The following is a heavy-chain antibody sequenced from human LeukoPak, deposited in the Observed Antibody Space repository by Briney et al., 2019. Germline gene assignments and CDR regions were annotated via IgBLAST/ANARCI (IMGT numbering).Heavy chain of an antibody. CDR1: GFTFSSYS. V-gene: IGHV3-21*01. J-gene: IGHJ6*02. Sequence: PGGSLRLSCAASGFTFSSYSMNWVRQAPGKGLEWVSSISISSDYIYYADSVKGRFTISRDNAKNTLYLQMNTLRVEDTAVYYCTRDLMDYDVSTGLHHYYMDVWGQGTTVTVSS. CDR2: ISISSDYI. D-gene: IGHD3-9*01. CDR3: TRDLMDYDVSTGLHHYYMDV.